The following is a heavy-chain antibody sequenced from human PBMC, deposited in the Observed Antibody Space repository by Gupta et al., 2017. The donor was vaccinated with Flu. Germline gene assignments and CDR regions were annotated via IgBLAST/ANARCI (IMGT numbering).Heavy chain of an antibody. V-gene: IGHV4-34*01. CDR1: GGSFSGYY. Sequence: QVQLQQWGAGLLKPSETLSLTCAVYGGSFSGYYWSWIRQPPGKGLEWIGEINHSGSTNYNPSLKSRVTISVDTSKNQFSLKLSSVTAADTAVYYCARVPEDIVVVVAARNAFDIWGQGTMVTVSS. J-gene: IGHJ3*02. CDR3: ARVPEDIVVVVAARNAFDI. CDR2: INHSGST. D-gene: IGHD2-15*01.